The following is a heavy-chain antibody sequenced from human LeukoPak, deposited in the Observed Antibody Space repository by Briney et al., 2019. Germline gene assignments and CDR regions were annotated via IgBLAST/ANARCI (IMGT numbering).Heavy chain of an antibody. CDR2: IYYSGST. V-gene: IGHV4-59*01. CDR1: GGSISSYY. J-gene: IGHJ4*02. CDR3: ARVRVAAAGTFGNYFDY. Sequence: SETLSLTCTVSGGSISSYYWSWIRQPPGKGLEWIGYIYYSGSTNYNPSLKSRVTISVDTSKNQFSLKLSSVTAADTAVYYCARVRVAAAGTFGNYFDYWGQGTLVTVSS. D-gene: IGHD6-13*01.